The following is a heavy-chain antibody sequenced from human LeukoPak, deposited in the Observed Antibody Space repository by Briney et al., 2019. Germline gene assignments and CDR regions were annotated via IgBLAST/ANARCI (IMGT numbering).Heavy chain of an antibody. Sequence: ASVKVSCKASGGTFSSYTISWVRQAPGQGLEWMGRIIPILGIANYAQKFQGRVTITADKSTSTAYMELSSLRSEDTAVYYCARSTTVVIGIGWFDPWGQGTLVTVSS. CDR1: GGTFSSYT. J-gene: IGHJ5*02. CDR2: IIPILGIA. D-gene: IGHD4-23*01. V-gene: IGHV1-69*02. CDR3: ARSTTVVIGIGWFDP.